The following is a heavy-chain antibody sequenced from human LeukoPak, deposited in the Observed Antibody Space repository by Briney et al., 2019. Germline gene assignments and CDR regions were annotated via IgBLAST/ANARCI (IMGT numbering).Heavy chain of an antibody. V-gene: IGHV3-30*03. Sequence: GGSLRLSCAASGSTFSSYAMHWVRQAPGKGLEWVALISYDGSNRYYADSVKGRFTISRDNAKNSLYLQMNSLRAEDTAVYYCARDATSFMVRGVIPPTQFDPWGQGTLVTVSS. CDR1: GSTFSSYA. CDR3: ARDATSFMVRGVIPPTQFDP. CDR2: ISYDGSNR. J-gene: IGHJ5*02. D-gene: IGHD3-10*01.